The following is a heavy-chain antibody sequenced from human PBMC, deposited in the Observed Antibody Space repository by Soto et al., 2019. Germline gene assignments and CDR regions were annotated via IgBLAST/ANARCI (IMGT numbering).Heavy chain of an antibody. CDR2: IYHSGST. D-gene: IGHD2-21*02. CDR1: GGSISSSHW. CDR3: VRDADETAIVPAPWLV. V-gene: IGHV4-4*02. Sequence: QVHLQESGPGLVNPSGTLTLTCAVSGGSISSSHWWGWVRQAPGKGLEWIGEIYHSGSTNYNPSLKSRITMSVDKSKNQFSVNLSSVTAADTAVYYCVRDADETAIVPAPWLVWGRGTMGTVSS. J-gene: IGHJ6*02.